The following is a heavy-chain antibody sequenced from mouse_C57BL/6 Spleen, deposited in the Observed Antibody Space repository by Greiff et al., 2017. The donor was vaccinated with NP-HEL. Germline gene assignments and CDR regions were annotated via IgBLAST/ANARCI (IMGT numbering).Heavy chain of an antibody. J-gene: IGHJ2*01. CDR2: FHPYNDDT. V-gene: IGHV1-47*01. Sequence: VNLVESGAELVKPGASVKMSCKASGYTFTTYPIEWMKQNHGKSLEWIGNFHPYNDDTKYNEKFKGKATLTVEKSSSTVYLELSRLTSDDSAVYYCAIITTVVAANDYWGQGTTLTVSS. CDR3: AIITTVVAANDY. D-gene: IGHD1-1*01. CDR1: GYTFTTYP.